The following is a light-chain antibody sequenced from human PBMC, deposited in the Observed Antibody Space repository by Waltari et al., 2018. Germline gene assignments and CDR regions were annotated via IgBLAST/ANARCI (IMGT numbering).Light chain of an antibody. J-gene: IGKJ1*01. CDR3: IQSKNLRA. Sequence: IVMTQTPLSLSVTPGQPASISCRSSQSLLDSNGKSYLFWYLQKPGQSPQLLMYEASSRFSWGAGKVKGSGAGTSFTLKIRRVEAEDIGVYYCIQSKNLRAFGQGTQVGIK. CDR2: EAS. CDR1: QSLLDSNGKSY. V-gene: IGKV2-29*03.